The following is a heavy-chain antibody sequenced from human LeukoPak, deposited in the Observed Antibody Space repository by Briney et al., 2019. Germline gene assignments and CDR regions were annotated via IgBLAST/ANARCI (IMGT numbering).Heavy chain of an antibody. CDR2: IYTIGST. J-gene: IGHJ5*02. V-gene: IGHV4-4*07. CDR1: GGSISSYY. Sequence: PSETLSLTCTVSGGSISSYYWSWIRQPAGKGLEWIGRIYTIGSTNYNPSLKSRVTMSVDTSKNQSSLKLSSVTAADTAVYYCARAQYCSSTSCYLWVFDPWGQGTLVTVSS. D-gene: IGHD2-2*01. CDR3: ARAQYCSSTSCYLWVFDP.